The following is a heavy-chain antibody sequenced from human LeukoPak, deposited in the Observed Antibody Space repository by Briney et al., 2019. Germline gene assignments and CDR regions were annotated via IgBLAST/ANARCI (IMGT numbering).Heavy chain of an antibody. D-gene: IGHD3-9*01. J-gene: IGHJ4*02. CDR1: GASISSYS. V-gene: IGHV4-59*12. CDR2: FSYTGST. Sequence: SETLSLTCTVSGASISSYSWGWIRQPPGRGLEWIGYFSYTGSTNYNPSLRSRVTISLDTSKNQFSLILYSVTAADTAVYYCAREEDDILTGYPSGPDYWGQGTLVTVSS. CDR3: AREEDDILTGYPSGPDY.